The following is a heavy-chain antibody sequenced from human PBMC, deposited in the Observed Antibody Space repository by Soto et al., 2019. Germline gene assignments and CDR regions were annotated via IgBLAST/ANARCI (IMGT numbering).Heavy chain of an antibody. D-gene: IGHD3-3*01. CDR3: ARDVRQEWFPSGWFDP. V-gene: IGHV1-18*01. Sequence: QVQLVQSGAEVKKPGASVKVSCKASGYTFTSYGISWVRQAPGQGLEWMGWISAYNGHTNYAQKLQGRVTMTTDTSTSTAYMELRSLRSDDTAVYYCARDVRQEWFPSGWFDPWGQGTLVTVSS. CDR1: GYTFTSYG. CDR2: ISAYNGHT. J-gene: IGHJ5*02.